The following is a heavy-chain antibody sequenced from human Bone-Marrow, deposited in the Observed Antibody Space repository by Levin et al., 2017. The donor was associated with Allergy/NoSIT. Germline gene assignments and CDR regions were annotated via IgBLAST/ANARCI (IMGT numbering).Heavy chain of an antibody. D-gene: IGHD2-21*02. Sequence: PGESLKISCAASGFTFSSYAMTWVRQAPGKGLQWVSSVSANGYTTFYADSVRGRFTISRDNSKNTLYLRINSLTAEDAAVYYCARGLPFSTTYCGGDCYPSPYWGQGTLVTVSS. CDR2: VSANGYTT. CDR3: ARGLPFSTTYCGGDCYPSPY. J-gene: IGHJ4*02. V-gene: IGHV3-23*01. CDR1: GFTFSSYA.